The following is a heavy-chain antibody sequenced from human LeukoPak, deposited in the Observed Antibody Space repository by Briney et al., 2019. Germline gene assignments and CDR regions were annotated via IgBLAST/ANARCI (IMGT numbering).Heavy chain of an antibody. D-gene: IGHD3-22*01. CDR3: AKDRSRRYYDSSGYYFDY. V-gene: IGHV3-48*01. CDR1: GFTFSSYS. CDR2: ISSSSSTI. Sequence: GGSLRLSCAASGFTFSSYSMNWVRQAPGKGLEWVSYISSSSSTIYYADSVKGRFTISRDNAKNTLYLQMNSLRAEDTAVYYCAKDRSRRYYDSSGYYFDYWGQGTLVTVSS. J-gene: IGHJ4*02.